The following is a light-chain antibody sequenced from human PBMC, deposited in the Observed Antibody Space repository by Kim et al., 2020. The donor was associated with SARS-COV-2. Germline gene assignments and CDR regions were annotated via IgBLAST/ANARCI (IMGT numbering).Light chain of an antibody. V-gene: IGLV1-47*01. CDR1: SSGFGGYGGYTY. J-gene: IGLJ3*02. CDR2: RNN. Sequence: QSALTQPPSASGSPGQSVTISCSGASSGFGGYGGYTYVSWYQQHPGNAPKLLIYRNNQRPSGVPDRFSGSKSGTSASLAISGLRSEDEADYYCAAWDDSLSGWVFGGGTQLTVL. CDR3: AAWDDSLSGWV.